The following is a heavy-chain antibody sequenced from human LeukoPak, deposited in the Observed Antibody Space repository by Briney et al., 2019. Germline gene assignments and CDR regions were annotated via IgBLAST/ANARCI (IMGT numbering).Heavy chain of an antibody. CDR2: ISSSSSTI. D-gene: IGHD6-6*01. V-gene: IGHV3-48*01. J-gene: IGHJ4*02. CDR3: ARDGGYSSSSYDFDY. Sequence: GGSLRLSCAASGFTFSSYNMNWVRQAPGKGLEWVSYISSSSSTIYYADSVKGRFTISRDNAKNSLYLQMNSLRAEDTAVYYCARDGGYSSSSYDFDYWGQGTLVTVSS. CDR1: GFTFSSYN.